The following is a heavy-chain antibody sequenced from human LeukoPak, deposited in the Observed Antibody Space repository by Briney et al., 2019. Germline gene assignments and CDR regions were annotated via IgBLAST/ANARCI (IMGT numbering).Heavy chain of an antibody. D-gene: IGHD6-19*01. CDR2: IYYSGST. Sequence: SETLSLTCTVSGGSISRFYWTCIRQPPGQGLEGMGDIYYSGSTNYNPSLKSRVTISVDTSKNQFSLQLSSVTAADTAVYYCARAGVAVAGGGWLDPWVQGTLVTVSS. J-gene: IGHJ5*02. CDR1: GGSISRFY. V-gene: IGHV4-59*01. CDR3: ARAGVAVAGGGWLDP.